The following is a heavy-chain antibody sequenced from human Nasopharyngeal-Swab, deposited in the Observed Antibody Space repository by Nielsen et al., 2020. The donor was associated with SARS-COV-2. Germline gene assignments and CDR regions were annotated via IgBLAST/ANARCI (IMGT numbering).Heavy chain of an antibody. V-gene: IGHV3-23*01. D-gene: IGHD1-26*01. Sequence: QSPGKGLEWVSAISGSGGSTYYADSAKGRFTISRDNSKNTLYLQMNSLRAEDTAVYYCARNPGAFFDYWGQGTLVTVSS. CDR2: ISGSGGST. J-gene: IGHJ4*02. CDR3: ARNPGAFFDY.